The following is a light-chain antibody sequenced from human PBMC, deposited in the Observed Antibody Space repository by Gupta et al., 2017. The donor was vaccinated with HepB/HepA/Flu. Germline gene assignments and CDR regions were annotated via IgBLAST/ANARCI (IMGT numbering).Light chain of an antibody. CDR3: QQYYYYPT. CDR1: QSVYSW. J-gene: IGKJ4*01. Sequence: DTPMTQSPSTLSVYVGDRVTITCRASQSVYSWVAWYQQKPGRAPRLLIYKASNLQSGVPSRFSGSGSGTEFILTISRLQPDDFATYYCQQYYYYPTFGGGTRVEV. CDR2: KAS. V-gene: IGKV1-5*03.